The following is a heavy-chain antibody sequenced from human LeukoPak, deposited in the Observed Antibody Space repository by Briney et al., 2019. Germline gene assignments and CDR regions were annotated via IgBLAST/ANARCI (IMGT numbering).Heavy chain of an antibody. CDR1: GFTFSSYW. V-gene: IGHV3-74*01. CDR3: AKDRDIVVVTAIPYFDY. J-gene: IGHJ4*02. CDR2: INSDGSST. Sequence: GGSLRLSCAASGFTFSSYWMHWVRQAPGKGLVWVSRINSDGSSTSYADSVKGRFTISRDNAKNTLYLQMNSLRAEDTAVYYCAKDRDIVVVTAIPYFDYWGQGTLVTVSS. D-gene: IGHD2-21*02.